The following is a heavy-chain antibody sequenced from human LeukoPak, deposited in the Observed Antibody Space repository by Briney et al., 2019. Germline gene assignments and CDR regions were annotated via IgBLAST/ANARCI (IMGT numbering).Heavy chain of an antibody. J-gene: IGHJ4*02. CDR2: IYYSGST. CDR3: ASLYCSSTSCYLFH. CDR1: GGSISSYY. Sequence: SETLSLTCTVSGGSISSYYWSWIRQTPGKGLEWIGYIYYSGSTNYNPSLKSRVNISVDTSKNQFSLKLSSVTASDTALYYCASLYCSSTSCYLFHWGQGTLVTVSS. V-gene: IGHV4-59*08. D-gene: IGHD2-2*01.